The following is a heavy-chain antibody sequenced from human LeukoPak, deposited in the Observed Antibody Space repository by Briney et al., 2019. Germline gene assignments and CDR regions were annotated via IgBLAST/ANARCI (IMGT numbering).Heavy chain of an antibody. CDR3: ASPYYYGSGKGYGMDV. CDR1: GYTLTELS. D-gene: IGHD3-10*01. CDR2: INPNSGGT. Sequence: ASVKVSCKVSGYTLTELSMHWVRQAPGQGLEWMGWINPNSGGTNYAQKFQGRVTMTRDTSISTAYMELSRLRSDDTAVYYCASPYYYGSGKGYGMDVWGQGTTVTVSS. V-gene: IGHV1-2*02. J-gene: IGHJ6*02.